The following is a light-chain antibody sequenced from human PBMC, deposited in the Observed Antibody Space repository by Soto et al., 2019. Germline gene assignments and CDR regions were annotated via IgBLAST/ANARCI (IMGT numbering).Light chain of an antibody. CDR1: SSDVGGYNY. Sequence: QTVVTQPRSVSGSPGQSVTISCTGTSSDVGGYNYVSWYQQHPGKAPKLMIYDVSKRPSGVPDRFSGSKSGNTASLTISGLQAEDEADYYCCSYAGSCVVFGGGTKLTVL. V-gene: IGLV2-11*01. CDR3: CSYAGSCVV. J-gene: IGLJ2*01. CDR2: DVS.